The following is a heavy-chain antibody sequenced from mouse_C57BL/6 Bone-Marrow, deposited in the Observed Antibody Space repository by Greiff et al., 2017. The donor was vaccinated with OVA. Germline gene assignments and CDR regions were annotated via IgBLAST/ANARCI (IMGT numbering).Heavy chain of an antibody. Sequence: QVQLQQPGAELVKPGASVKMSCKASGYTFTSYWITWVQQRPGQGLEWIGDIYPGSGSTNYNEKFKSKATLTVDTSSSTAYMQLSSLTSEDSAVYYCARDGYYYGSSYPYWYFDVWGTGTTVTVSS. CDR2: IYPGSGST. CDR3: ARDGYYYGSSYPYWYFDV. J-gene: IGHJ1*03. CDR1: GYTFTSYW. V-gene: IGHV1-55*01. D-gene: IGHD1-1*01.